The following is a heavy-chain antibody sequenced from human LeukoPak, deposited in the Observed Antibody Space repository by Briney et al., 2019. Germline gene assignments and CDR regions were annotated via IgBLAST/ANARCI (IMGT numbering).Heavy chain of an antibody. V-gene: IGHV4-59*04. J-gene: IGHJ4*02. Sequence: SETLSLTCTVSDDSISRYYWSWIRQPPGKGLEWIGYIFQYGSTYYNPSLKSRVTISVDTSKNQFSLKLSSVTAADTAVYYCASSWYSSSWFWSHQDDLSPQNFDYWGQGTLVTVSS. CDR2: IFQYGST. CDR3: ASSWYSSSWFWSHQDDLSPQNFDY. D-gene: IGHD6-13*01. CDR1: DDSISRYY.